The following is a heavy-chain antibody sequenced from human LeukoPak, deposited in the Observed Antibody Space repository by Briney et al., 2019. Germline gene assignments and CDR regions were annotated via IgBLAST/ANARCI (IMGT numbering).Heavy chain of an antibody. D-gene: IGHD1-1*01. CDR1: GYTFTGLGLY. Sequence: GASVKVSCKTSGYTFTGLGLYIHWVRQAPGQGLEWMGWINPRNGGTNYAQKFQGRVTMTRDTSISTAYMELSRLTSDDTAVYYCATDPTTAGTTRFDYWGQGTLVTVSS. CDR3: ATDPTTAGTTRFDY. V-gene: IGHV1-2*02. CDR2: INPRNGGT. J-gene: IGHJ4*02.